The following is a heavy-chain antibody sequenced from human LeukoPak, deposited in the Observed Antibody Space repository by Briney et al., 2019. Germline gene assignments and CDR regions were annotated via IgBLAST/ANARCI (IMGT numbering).Heavy chain of an antibody. V-gene: IGHV1-8*01. CDR2: MNPNSGNT. CDR3: ARARGWYLRYYGMDV. J-gene: IGHJ6*02. D-gene: IGHD6-19*01. CDR1: GHTFTSYD. Sequence: ASVKVSCKASGHTFTSYDINWVRQAPGQGLEWMGWMNPNSGNTGYAQKFQGRVTMTRNTSISTAYMELSSLRSEDTAVYYCARARGWYLRYYGMDVWGQGTTVTVSS.